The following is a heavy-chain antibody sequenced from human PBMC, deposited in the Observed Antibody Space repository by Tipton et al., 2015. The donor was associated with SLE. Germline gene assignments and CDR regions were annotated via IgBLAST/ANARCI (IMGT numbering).Heavy chain of an antibody. CDR1: GGSFSGHY. V-gene: IGHV4-34*01. CDR2: INHSGST. J-gene: IGHJ4*01. D-gene: IGHD2-2*01. CDR3: ARTEWYQSFDY. Sequence: TLSLTCAVYGGSFSGHYWSWIRQPPGKGLEWIGEINHSGSTNYNPSLKSRVTISVDTSKNQFSLKVSSVTAADTAVYYCARTEWYQSFDYWGHGTLVTVSS.